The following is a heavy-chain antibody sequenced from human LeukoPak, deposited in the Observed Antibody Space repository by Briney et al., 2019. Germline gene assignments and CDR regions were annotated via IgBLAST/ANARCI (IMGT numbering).Heavy chain of an antibody. J-gene: IGHJ4*02. CDR1: GGSISSSSYY. Sequence: SETLSLTCTVSGGSISSSSYYWGWIRQPPGKGLEWIGSIYYSGSTYYNPSLKSRVTISVDTSKNQFSLKLSSVTAADTAVYYCARVGDTMDSDFGYWGQGTLVTVSS. CDR2: IYYSGST. CDR3: ARVGDTMDSDFGY. V-gene: IGHV4-39*07. D-gene: IGHD3-10*01.